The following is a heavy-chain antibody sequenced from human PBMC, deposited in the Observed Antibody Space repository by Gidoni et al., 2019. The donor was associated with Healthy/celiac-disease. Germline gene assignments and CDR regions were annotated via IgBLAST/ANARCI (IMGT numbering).Heavy chain of an antibody. CDR3: AVSHALPFDY. CDR1: GFTFSSYG. J-gene: IGHJ4*02. V-gene: IGHV3-30*03. CDR2: ISYDGSNK. Sequence: QVQLVESGGGVVQPGRPLRLSCAASGFTFSSYGMHWVRQAPGKGLEWVAVISYDGSNKYYADSVKGRFTISRDNSKNTLYLQMNSLRAEDTAVYYCAVSHALPFDYWGQGTLVTVSS.